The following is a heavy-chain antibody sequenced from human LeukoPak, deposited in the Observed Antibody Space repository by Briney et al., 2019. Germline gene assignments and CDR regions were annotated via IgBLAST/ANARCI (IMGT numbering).Heavy chain of an antibody. D-gene: IGHD1-1*01. Sequence: SETLSLTCTVSGGSISSSTYYWGWIRQPPGKGLEWIGSVSYTGNTYYNPSLKSRVTISVDTSKNQFSLKLTSVTAADTAVYYCARAWVGGTISAWFDPWGQGTLVTVSS. CDR3: ARAWVGGTISAWFDP. CDR2: VSYTGNT. J-gene: IGHJ5*02. V-gene: IGHV4-39*07. CDR1: GGSISSSTYY.